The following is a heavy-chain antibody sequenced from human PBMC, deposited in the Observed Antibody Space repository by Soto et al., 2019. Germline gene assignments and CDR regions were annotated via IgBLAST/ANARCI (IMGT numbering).Heavy chain of an antibody. V-gene: IGHV4-59*12. CDR3: ARGAVTVTLDY. CDR2: IYYSGST. CDR1: GGSISSYY. J-gene: IGHJ4*02. Sequence: SETLSLTCTVSGGSISSYYWSWIRQPPGKGLEWIGYIYYSGSTNYNPSLKSRVTISVDTSKNQFSLKLSSVTAADTAVYYCARGAVTVTLDYWGQGTLVTVSS. D-gene: IGHD4-17*01.